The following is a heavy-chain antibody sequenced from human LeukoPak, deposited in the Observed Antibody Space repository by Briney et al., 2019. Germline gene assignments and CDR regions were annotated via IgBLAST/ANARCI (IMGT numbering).Heavy chain of an antibody. V-gene: IGHV4-4*02. CDR3: ARDAHCTGVSCYSPYNWFDP. J-gene: IGHJ5*02. Sequence: SETLSLTCAVSSGSISSTNWWSWVRQPPGKGLEWIGSIYFSGTTYYNPSLQSRVTISVDTAKNQFSLKVTSVTAADTAAYYCARDAHCTGVSCYSPYNWFDPWGQGTLVTVSS. CDR1: SGSISSTNW. D-gene: IGHD2-15*01. CDR2: IYFSGTT.